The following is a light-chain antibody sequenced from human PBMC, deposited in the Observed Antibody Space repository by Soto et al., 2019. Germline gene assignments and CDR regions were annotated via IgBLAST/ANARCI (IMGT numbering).Light chain of an antibody. V-gene: IGKV3-15*01. CDR2: SAS. CDR1: QSVTNN. J-gene: IGKJ3*01. CDR3: QQYNSWPKT. Sequence: EIVMTQSPATLSVSPGEGATLSCRASQSVTNNLAWYQQKPGQSPRLLIYSASTMATGIPARFSGSGSGTEFTLTISSLQSEDFAVYYCQQYNSWPKTFGRGTKVDIK.